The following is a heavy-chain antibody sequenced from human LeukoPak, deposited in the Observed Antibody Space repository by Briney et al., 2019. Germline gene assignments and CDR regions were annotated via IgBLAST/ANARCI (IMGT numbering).Heavy chain of an antibody. V-gene: IGHV4-59*01. CDR2: VHSSGST. J-gene: IGHJ4*02. Sequence: SETLSLTCTVSGGSISSFFWSWIRQPPGKGLEWIGYVHSSGSTKYNPSLKSRLIISVDVSKNQFSLKLRSVRVADTAVYHCTRLAPGNDDIFTGDPKVVFDYWGQGALVTVSS. CDR3: TRLAPGNDDIFTGDPKVVFDY. CDR1: GGSISSFF. D-gene: IGHD3-9*01.